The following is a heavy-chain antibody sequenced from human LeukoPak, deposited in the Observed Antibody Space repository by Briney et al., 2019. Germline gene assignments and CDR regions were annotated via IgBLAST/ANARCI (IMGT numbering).Heavy chain of an antibody. CDR2: INHSGST. CDR3: GYCSSTSCYWVDP. Sequence: SETLSLTCAVYGGSFSGYYWSWIRQPPGKGLEWIGEINHSGSTNYNPSLKSRVTISVDTSKNQFSLRLSSVTAADTAVYYCGYCSSTSCYWVDPWGQGTLVTVSS. D-gene: IGHD2-2*01. V-gene: IGHV4-34*01. J-gene: IGHJ5*02. CDR1: GGSFSGYY.